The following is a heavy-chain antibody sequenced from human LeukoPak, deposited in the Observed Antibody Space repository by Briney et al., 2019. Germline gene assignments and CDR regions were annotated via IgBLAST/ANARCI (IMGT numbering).Heavy chain of an antibody. CDR3: RTYYYDSSGYPFDY. J-gene: IGHJ4*02. V-gene: IGHV4-59*10. Sequence: PSETLSLTCAVYGGSFSGYYWSWIRQPAGKGLEWIGRIYTSGSTNYNPSLKSRVTMSVDTSKNQFSLKLSSVTAADTAVYYCRTYYYDSSGYPFDYWGQGTLVTVSS. CDR2: IYTSGST. D-gene: IGHD3-22*01. CDR1: GGSFSGYY.